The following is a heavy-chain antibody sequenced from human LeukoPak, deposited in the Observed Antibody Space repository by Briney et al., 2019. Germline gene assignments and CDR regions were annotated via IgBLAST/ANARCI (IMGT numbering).Heavy chain of an antibody. V-gene: IGHV3-13*04. CDR3: AREVTNDAFDI. CDR1: GFTFSSYD. Sequence: PGGSLRLSCAASGFTFSSYDMHWVRQATGKGLEWVSAIGTAGDTYYPGSVKGRFTISRDNSKNTLYLQMNSLRAEDTAVYYCAREVTNDAFDIWGQGTMVTVSS. J-gene: IGHJ3*02. CDR2: IGTAGDT. D-gene: IGHD4-17*01.